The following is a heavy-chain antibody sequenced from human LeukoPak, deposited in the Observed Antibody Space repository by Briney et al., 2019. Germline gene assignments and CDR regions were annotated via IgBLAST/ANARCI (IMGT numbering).Heavy chain of an antibody. J-gene: IGHJ6*02. CDR2: IIPILGIA. CDR1: GGTFSSYA. Sequence: SVKVSCKASGGTFSSYAISWVRQAPGQGLEWMGRIIPILGIANYAQKFQGRVTITADKSTSTAYMELSSLRSEDTAVYYCARDGYSKKDYYYYGMDVWGQGTTVTVSS. D-gene: IGHD4-11*01. CDR3: ARDGYSKKDYYYYGMDV. V-gene: IGHV1-69*04.